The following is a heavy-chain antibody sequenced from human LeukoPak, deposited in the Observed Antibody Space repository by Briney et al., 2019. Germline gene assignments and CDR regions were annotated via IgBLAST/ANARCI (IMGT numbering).Heavy chain of an antibody. CDR3: AKDRPTIFGVVITGYYYYGMDV. J-gene: IGHJ6*02. D-gene: IGHD3-3*01. V-gene: IGHV3-23*01. Sequence: PGGSLRLSCAASGFTFSSYAMSWVRQAPGKGLEWVSAISGSGGSTYYADSVKGRSTISRDNSKNTLYLQMNSLRAEDTAVYYCAKDRPTIFGVVITGYYYYGMDVWGQGTTVTVSS. CDR2: ISGSGGST. CDR1: GFTFSSYA.